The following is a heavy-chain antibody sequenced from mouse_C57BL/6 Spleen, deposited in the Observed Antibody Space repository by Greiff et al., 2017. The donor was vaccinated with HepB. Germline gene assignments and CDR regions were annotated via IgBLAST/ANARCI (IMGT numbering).Heavy chain of an antibody. CDR2: IHPNSGST. CDR1: GYTFTSYW. V-gene: IGHV1-64*01. CDR3: ARDGYDGTPFFDY. Sequence: QVQLQQPGAELVKPGASVKLSCKASGYTFTSYWMHWVKQRPGQGLEWIGMIHPNSGSTNYNEKFKSKATLTVDKSSSTAYMQLSSLTSEDSAVYYCARDGYDGTPFFDYWGQGTTLTVSS. J-gene: IGHJ2*01. D-gene: IGHD2-2*01.